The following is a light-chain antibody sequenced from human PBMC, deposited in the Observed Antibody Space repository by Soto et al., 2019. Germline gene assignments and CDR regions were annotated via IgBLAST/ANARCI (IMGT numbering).Light chain of an antibody. V-gene: IGKV1-5*01. CDR2: DAS. CDR1: QSITNR. Sequence: DVQRTRSPSTLCSSVVGIFTITCGASQSITNRLAWYQQKPGKAPKLLIYDASSLESGVPSRFSGSGSGTEFTLTISSLQPDDFATYYCQQYNSYPITFGQGTRLEIK. J-gene: IGKJ5*01. CDR3: QQYNSYPIT.